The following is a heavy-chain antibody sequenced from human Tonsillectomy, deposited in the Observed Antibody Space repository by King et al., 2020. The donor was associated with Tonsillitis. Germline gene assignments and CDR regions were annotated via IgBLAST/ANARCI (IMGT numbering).Heavy chain of an antibody. V-gene: IGHV1-69*04. D-gene: IGHD1-1*01. CDR1: GGTFSSYA. J-gene: IGHJ4*02. CDR3: TNDASEEEDY. CDR2: IIPILGIA. Sequence: QLVQSGAEVKKPGSSVKVSCKASGGTFSSYAISWVRQAPGQGLEWMGRIIPILGIANHAQKFQGRVTISADKSTSTTYMELSSLRSEDTAVYYCTNDASEEEDYWGQGTLAT.